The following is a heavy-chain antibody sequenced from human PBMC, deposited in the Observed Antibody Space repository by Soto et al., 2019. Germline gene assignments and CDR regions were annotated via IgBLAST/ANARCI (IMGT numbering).Heavy chain of an antibody. CDR1: GYTFISNG. J-gene: IGHJ6*02. Sequence: QVQLVQSGAEVKKPGASVKVSCKASGYTFISNGISWVRQAPGQGLEWMGWISAYNGNTNYAQKRQGRVXXTXDXXTSTAYMELRSLRSDDTAVYFCARNRGDSSYGMDVWGQGTTVTVSS. CDR2: ISAYNGNT. D-gene: IGHD5-18*01. CDR3: ARNRGDSSYGMDV. V-gene: IGHV1-18*01.